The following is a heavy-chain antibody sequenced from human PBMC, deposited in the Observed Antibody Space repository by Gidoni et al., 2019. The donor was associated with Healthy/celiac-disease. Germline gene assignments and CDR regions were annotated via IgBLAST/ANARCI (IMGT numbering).Heavy chain of an antibody. CDR2: IYYSGST. CDR1: GGAIGSSSYY. J-gene: IGHJ2*01. V-gene: IGHV4-39*01. CDR3: ATGGYSGYDWGWYFDL. Sequence: QLQLQESGPGLVKPSETLSLTCPGSGGAIGSSSYYRGWIRQPPGKGLGWIGSIYYSGSTYYNPSLKSRVTISVDTSKNQFSLKLSSVTAADTAVYYCATGGYSGYDWGWYFDLWGRGTLVTVSS. D-gene: IGHD5-12*01.